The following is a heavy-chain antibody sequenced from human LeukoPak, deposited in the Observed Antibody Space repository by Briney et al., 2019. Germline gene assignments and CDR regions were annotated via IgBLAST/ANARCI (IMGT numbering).Heavy chain of an antibody. CDR1: GYTFTSYA. J-gene: IGHJ5*02. Sequence: ASVKVSCKASGYTFTSYAMHWVRQAPGQRLEWMGWINPNSGGTNYAQKFQGRVTMTRDMSTSTVYMELSSLRSEDTAVYYCARGVGIAAAGGFDPWGQGTLVTVSS. V-gene: IGHV1-2*02. CDR3: ARGVGIAAAGGFDP. CDR2: INPNSGGT. D-gene: IGHD6-13*01.